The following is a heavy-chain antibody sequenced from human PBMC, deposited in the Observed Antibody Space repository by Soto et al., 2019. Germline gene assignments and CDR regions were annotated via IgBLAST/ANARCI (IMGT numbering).Heavy chain of an antibody. D-gene: IGHD6-13*01. CDR3: ARVSAGGTRWFDS. CDR1: GGSISTGVWY. Sequence: QVQLQESGPGLVKPSQTLSLTCSVSGGSISTGVWYWSWVREHPGKGLEWIGDIYYRGTTSYNPSLGSRVTISRDTLKNQVSLKVTSVTAADTAVYYCARVSAGGTRWFDSWGQGIRVTVSS. V-gene: IGHV4-31*03. J-gene: IGHJ5*01. CDR2: IYYRGTT.